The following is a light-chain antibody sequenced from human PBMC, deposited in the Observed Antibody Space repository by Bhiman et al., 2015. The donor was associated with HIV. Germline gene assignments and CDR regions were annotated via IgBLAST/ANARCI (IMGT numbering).Light chain of an antibody. CDR2: EHD. J-gene: IGLJ2*01. CDR1: SGSIASDY. CDR3: QSYDVDVHVV. V-gene: IGLV6-57*01. Sequence: NFMLTQPLSVSESPGQTITISCTRSSGSIASDYVQWFQQRPGTSPITVIYEHDQRPIGVPDRFSGFVDTSSNSASLTISGLRTEDEADYYCQSYDVDVHVVFGGGTKLTVL.